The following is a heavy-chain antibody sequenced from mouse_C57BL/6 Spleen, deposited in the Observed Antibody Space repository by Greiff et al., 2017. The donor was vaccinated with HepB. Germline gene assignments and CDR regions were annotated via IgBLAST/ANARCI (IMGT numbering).Heavy chain of an antibody. CDR3: ARLPLTGTDAMDY. Sequence: QVQLQQSGAELVKPGASVKISCKASGYAFSSYWMNWVKQRPGKGLEWIGQIYPGDGDTNYNGKFKGKATLTADKSSSTAYMQLSSLTSEDSAVYFCARLPLTGTDAMDYWGQGTSVTVSS. D-gene: IGHD4-1*01. CDR1: GYAFSSYW. J-gene: IGHJ4*01. V-gene: IGHV1-80*01. CDR2: IYPGDGDT.